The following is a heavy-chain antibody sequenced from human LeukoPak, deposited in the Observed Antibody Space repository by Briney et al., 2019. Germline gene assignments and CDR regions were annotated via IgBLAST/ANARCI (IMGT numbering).Heavy chain of an antibody. V-gene: IGHV3-23*01. CDR3: AKGRIDYYDSSGYPLH. J-gene: IGHJ4*02. Sequence: LTGGSLRLSCAASGFTFSSYAMSWVRQAPGKGLEWVSAISGSGGSTYYADSVKGRFTISRDNSKNTLYLQMNSLRAEDTAVYYCAKGRIDYYDSSGYPLHWGQGTLVTVSS. CDR1: GFTFSSYA. D-gene: IGHD3-22*01. CDR2: ISGSGGST.